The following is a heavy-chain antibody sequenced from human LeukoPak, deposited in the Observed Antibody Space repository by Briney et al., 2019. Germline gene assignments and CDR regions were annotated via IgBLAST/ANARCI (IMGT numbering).Heavy chain of an antibody. CDR2: IIPIFGTA. J-gene: IGHJ6*03. CDR1: GGTFSSYA. Sequence: SVKVSCKASGGTFSSYAISWVRQAPEQGLEWLGGIIPIFGTANYAQKFQGRVTITADESTSTAYMELSSLRSEDTAVYYCASGTSNDNMDVWGKGTTVTVSS. D-gene: IGHD1-1*01. CDR3: ASGTSNDNMDV. V-gene: IGHV1-69*13.